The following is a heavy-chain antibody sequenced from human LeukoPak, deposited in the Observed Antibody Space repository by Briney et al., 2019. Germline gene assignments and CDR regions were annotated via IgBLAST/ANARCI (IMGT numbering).Heavy chain of an antibody. D-gene: IGHD5/OR15-5a*01. CDR2: LFYTGNT. V-gene: IGHV4-39*07. J-gene: IGHJ4*02. CDR3: ARENIVSTRDYDY. CDR1: GGSINSGDYY. Sequence: SETLSLTCTVSGGSINSGDYYWTWIRQPPGKGLEWIGSLFYTGNTYYNPSLKTRVTISIDTSKNQFSLKLSSVTAADTAVYYCARENIVSTRDYDYWGQGTLVTVSS.